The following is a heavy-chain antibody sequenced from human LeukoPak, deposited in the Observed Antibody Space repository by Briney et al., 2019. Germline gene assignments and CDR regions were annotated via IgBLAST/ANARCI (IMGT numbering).Heavy chain of an antibody. J-gene: IGHJ6*03. D-gene: IGHD1-14*01. CDR3: ARSSGRRPNREYMDV. V-gene: IGHV1-46*01. CDR2: INPSGGST. Sequence: ASVKVSCKASGYTFTIHWVRQAPGQGLEWMGIINPSGGSTSYAQKFQGRVTMTRDTSTSTVYMELSSLRSEDTAVYYCARSSGRRPNREYMDVWGKGTTVTVSS. CDR1: GYTFT.